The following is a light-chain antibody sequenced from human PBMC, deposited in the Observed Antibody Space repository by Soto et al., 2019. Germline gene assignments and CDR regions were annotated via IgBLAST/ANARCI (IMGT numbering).Light chain of an antibody. CDR1: TSDVGNYNY. Sequence: QSVLTQPASVSGSPGQSITISCTGTTSDVGNYNYVSWYQQHPGKAPKLMIYEVSYRSTGASNRFSGTKSGNTASLTISGLQGEDEADYYCSSYTATNTYDFGTGTKVTVL. V-gene: IGLV2-14*01. J-gene: IGLJ1*01. CDR2: EVS. CDR3: SSYTATNTYD.